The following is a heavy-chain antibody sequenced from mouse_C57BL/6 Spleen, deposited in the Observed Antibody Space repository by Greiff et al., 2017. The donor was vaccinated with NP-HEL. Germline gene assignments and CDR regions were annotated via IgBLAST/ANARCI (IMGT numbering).Heavy chain of an antibody. J-gene: IGHJ4*01. Sequence: VQLQQSGPELVKPGASVKISCKASGYTFTDYYMNWVKQSHGKSLEWIGDINPNNGGTSYNQKFKGKATLTVDKSSSTAYMELRSLTSEDSAVYYGARKGDDYDDYAMDYWGQGTSVTVSS. CDR3: ARKGDDYDDYAMDY. CDR2: INPNNGGT. CDR1: GYTFTDYY. V-gene: IGHV1-26*01. D-gene: IGHD2-4*01.